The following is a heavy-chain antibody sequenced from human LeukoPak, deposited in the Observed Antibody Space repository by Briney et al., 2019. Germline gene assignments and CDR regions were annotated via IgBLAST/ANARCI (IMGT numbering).Heavy chain of an antibody. V-gene: IGHV4-34*01. CDR1: GGSFSGYY. CDR3: ARLNGFVFDY. Sequence: SETLSLTCAVYGGSFSGYYWSWIRRPPGKGLEWIGEINHSGSTYYNPSLKSRVTISVDTSKNQFSLKLSSVTAADTAVYYCARLNGFVFDYWGQGTLVTVSS. CDR2: INHSGST. J-gene: IGHJ4*02.